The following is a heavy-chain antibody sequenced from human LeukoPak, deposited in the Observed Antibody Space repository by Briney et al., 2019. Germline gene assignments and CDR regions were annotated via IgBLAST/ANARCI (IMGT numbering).Heavy chain of an antibody. CDR1: GFTFSSYA. CDR2: ISSNGGST. Sequence: GGSLRLSCAASGFTFSSYAMHWVRQAPGKRLDYVSDISSNGGSTYYANSVKGRFTVSRDNSKNTLYLQMGSLRAEDMAVYYSARGGVAVAGTLWYFDPWGRGTLVTVSS. D-gene: IGHD6-19*01. J-gene: IGHJ2*01. CDR3: ARGGVAVAGTLWYFDP. V-gene: IGHV3-64*01.